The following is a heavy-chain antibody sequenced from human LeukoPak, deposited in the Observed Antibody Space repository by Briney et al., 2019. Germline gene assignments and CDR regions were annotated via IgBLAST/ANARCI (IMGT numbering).Heavy chain of an antibody. CDR1: GYTFTGYY. V-gene: IGHV1-2*02. D-gene: IGHD1-1*01. CDR3: AKYGTSLKSLDY. CDR2: IKPNSGGT. Sequence: VASVKVSCKASGYTFTGYYLHWVRQAPGQGLEWMGWIKPNSGGTNYAQKFQGRVTMTRDTSISTAYMELSRLRSDDTAVYYCAKYGTSLKSLDYWGQGTLVTVSS. J-gene: IGHJ4*02.